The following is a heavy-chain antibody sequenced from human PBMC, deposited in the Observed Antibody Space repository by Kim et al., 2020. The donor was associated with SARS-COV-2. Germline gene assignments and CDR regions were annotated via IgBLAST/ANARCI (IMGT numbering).Heavy chain of an antibody. Sequence: HKSRITISVDTSKNPFSLKLSSVTAADTAVYYCARDRNLYSSGWYYGMDVWGQGTTVTVSS. V-gene: IGHV4-31*02. CDR3: ARDRNLYSSGWYYGMDV. D-gene: IGHD6-19*01. J-gene: IGHJ6*02.